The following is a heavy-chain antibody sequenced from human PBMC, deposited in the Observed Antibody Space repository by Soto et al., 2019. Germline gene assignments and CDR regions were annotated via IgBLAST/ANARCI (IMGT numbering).Heavy chain of an antibody. CDR2: IATHDGSA. D-gene: IGHD3-22*01. J-gene: IGHJ4*02. CDR3: WRNDGDDSTNF. Sequence: QVQLVQSAPEVKRPGASVKVSCRASGYTFTSYGLNWVRRASGQGLEWMGRIATHDGSAVSAQSLQGRLILTRDSFTNTDYMELGGLTSDDTGLYYCWRNDGDDSTNFWGQGTLVTVSS. CDR1: GYTFTSYG. V-gene: IGHV1-18*04.